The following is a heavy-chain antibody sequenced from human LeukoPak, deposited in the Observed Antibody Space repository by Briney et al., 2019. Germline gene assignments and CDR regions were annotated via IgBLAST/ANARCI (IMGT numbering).Heavy chain of an antibody. CDR3: ARGGHGGLRWSRTVAAFDI. CDR2: IIPIFGTA. D-gene: IGHD4-23*01. CDR1: GGTFSSYA. Sequence: SVKVSCKASGGTFSSYAISWVRQAPGQGLEWMGGIIPIFGTANYAQKFQGRVTITTDESTSTAYMELSSLRSEDTAVYYCARGGHGGLRWSRTVAAFDIWGQGTMVTVSS. J-gene: IGHJ3*02. V-gene: IGHV1-69*05.